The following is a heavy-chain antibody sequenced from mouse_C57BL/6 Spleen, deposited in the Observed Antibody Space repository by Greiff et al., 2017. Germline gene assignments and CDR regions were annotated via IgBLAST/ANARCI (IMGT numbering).Heavy chain of an antibody. CDR1: GFSLTSYG. J-gene: IGHJ1*03. V-gene: IGHV2-6-1*01. D-gene: IGHD1-1*01. CDR2: IWSDGST. Sequence: VKLQESGPGLVAPSQSLSITCTVSGFSLTSYGVHWVRQTPGKGLEWLVVIWSDGSTTYNSALKSRLSISKDNSKSQVFVKMNSLQTDDTAMYYCARHAHYYGSSYWYFDVWGTGTTVTVSS. CDR3: ARHAHYYGSSYWYFDV.